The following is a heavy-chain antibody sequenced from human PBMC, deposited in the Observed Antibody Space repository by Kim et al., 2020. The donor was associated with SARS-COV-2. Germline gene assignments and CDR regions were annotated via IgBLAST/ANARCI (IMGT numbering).Heavy chain of an antibody. J-gene: IGHJ4*02. CDR3: AKDALGQAAAGPDY. V-gene: IGHV3-30*02. D-gene: IGHD6-13*01. Sequence: ADSVKGRFTISRDNSKNTLYLQMNSLRAEDTAVYYCAKDALGQAAAGPDYWGQGTLVTVSS.